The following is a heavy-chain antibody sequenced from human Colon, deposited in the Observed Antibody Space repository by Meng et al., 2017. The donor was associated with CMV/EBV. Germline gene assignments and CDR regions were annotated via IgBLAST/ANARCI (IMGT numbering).Heavy chain of an antibody. CDR1: GFTFSSYA. D-gene: IGHD5-24*01. V-gene: IGHV3-23*01. Sequence: GEALKISCAASGFTFSSYAMSWVRQAPGKGLEWVSGISGSGGITYYADSVKGRFNISRDNSKNTLYLQMNSLRAEDTAVYYCAKGDGYNDDNWFDPWGQGTLVTVSS. CDR3: AKGDGYNDDNWFDP. CDR2: ISGSGGIT. J-gene: IGHJ5*02.